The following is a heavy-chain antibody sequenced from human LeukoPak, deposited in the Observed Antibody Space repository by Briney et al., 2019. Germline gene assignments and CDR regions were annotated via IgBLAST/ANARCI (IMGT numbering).Heavy chain of an antibody. CDR2: ISYDGSNK. CDR1: GFTFSSYA. J-gene: IGHJ4*02. V-gene: IGHV3-30-3*01. CDR3: ARHERAYSSGYGNFDY. D-gene: IGHD3-22*01. Sequence: GGSLRLSCAASGFTFSSYAMSWVRQAPGKGLEWVAVISYDGSNKYYADSVKGRFTISRDNSKNTLYLQMNSLRAEDTAVYYCARHERAYSSGYGNFDYWGQGTLVTVSS.